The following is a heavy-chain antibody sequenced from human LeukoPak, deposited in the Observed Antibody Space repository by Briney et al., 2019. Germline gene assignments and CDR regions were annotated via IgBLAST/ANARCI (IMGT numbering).Heavy chain of an antibody. J-gene: IGHJ5*02. Sequence: GASVKVSWKASGGTFSSYAISWVRQAPGQGLEWMGRSIPILGIANYAQKFQGRVTITADKSTSTAYMELSSLRSEDTAVYYCARDRGAAAGTVLWFDPWGQGTLVTVSS. CDR2: SIPILGIA. CDR3: ARDRGAAAGTVLWFDP. D-gene: IGHD6-13*01. CDR1: GGTFSSYA. V-gene: IGHV1-69*04.